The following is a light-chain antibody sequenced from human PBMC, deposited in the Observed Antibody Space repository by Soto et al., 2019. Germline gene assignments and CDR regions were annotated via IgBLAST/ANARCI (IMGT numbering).Light chain of an antibody. Sequence: EIVMTQSPATLSVSPGERATLSCRASQSIYSNLAWYQQKLGQAPRLLIYGASIRATGIPARFSGSGSGTEFTLTISSLQSEDFAVYYCQQYEKWPPLTFGGGTKVEI. CDR2: GAS. CDR1: QSIYSN. CDR3: QQYEKWPPLT. V-gene: IGKV3-15*01. J-gene: IGKJ4*01.